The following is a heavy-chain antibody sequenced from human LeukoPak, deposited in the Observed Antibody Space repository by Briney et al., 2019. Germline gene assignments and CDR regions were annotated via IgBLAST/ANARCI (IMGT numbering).Heavy chain of an antibody. CDR1: GGSISSGGYY. Sequence: SETLSLTCTVSGGSISSGGYYWSWIRQHPGKGLEWIGYIYYSGSTYYNPSLKSRVTISVDRSKDKFSLNLSSVTAADTAVYYCATSLDYYGMDVWGQGTTVTVSS. CDR3: ATSLDYYGMDV. D-gene: IGHD3-16*01. V-gene: IGHV4-31*03. CDR2: IYYSGST. J-gene: IGHJ6*02.